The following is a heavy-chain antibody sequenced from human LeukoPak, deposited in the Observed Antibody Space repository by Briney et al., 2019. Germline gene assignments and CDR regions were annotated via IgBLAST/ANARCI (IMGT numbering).Heavy chain of an antibody. CDR2: INPNSGGT. CDR3: ARPNTHVLRYFDWLLSYYFDY. J-gene: IGHJ4*02. CDR1: GYTFTGYY. V-gene: IGHV1-2*02. Sequence: GSVKVSCKASGYTFTGYYMHWVRQAPGQGLEWMGWINPNSGGTNYAQKFQGRVTMTRDTSISTAYMELSRLRSDDTAVYYCARPNTHVLRYFDWLLSYYFDYWGQGTLVTVSS. D-gene: IGHD3-9*01.